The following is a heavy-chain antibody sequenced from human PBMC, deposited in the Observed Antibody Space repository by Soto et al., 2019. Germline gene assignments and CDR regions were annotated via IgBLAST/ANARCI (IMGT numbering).Heavy chain of an antibody. Sequence: QVQLQESGPGLVKPSETLALTCTVSGASVSNGLFYWSWIRQSPGQGLEWLGYVYYTGITNYNPSLRGRVTMSVDTSKNQFSLKLSSVTAADTAMFYCAREGVAYCGADCADAIDIWGQGTMVTVSS. CDR3: AREGVAYCGADCADAIDI. CDR2: VYYTGIT. J-gene: IGHJ3*02. V-gene: IGHV4-61*01. D-gene: IGHD2-21*02. CDR1: GASVSNGLFY.